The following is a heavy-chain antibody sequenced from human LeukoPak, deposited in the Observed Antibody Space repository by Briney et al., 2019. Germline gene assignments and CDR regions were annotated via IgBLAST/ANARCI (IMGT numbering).Heavy chain of an antibody. CDR3: ARDGELNYYGSGSYS. D-gene: IGHD3-10*01. Sequence: GASVKVSCKASGYTLTSYYMHWVRQAPGQGLEWMGIINPSGGSTSYAQKLQGRVTMTTDTSTSTAYMELRSLRSDDTAVYYCARDGELNYYGSGSYSWGQGTLVTVSS. J-gene: IGHJ5*02. CDR1: GYTLTSYY. CDR2: INPSGGST. V-gene: IGHV1-46*01.